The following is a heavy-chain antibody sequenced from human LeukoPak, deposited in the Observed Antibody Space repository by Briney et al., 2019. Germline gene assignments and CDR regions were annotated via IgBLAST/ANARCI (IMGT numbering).Heavy chain of an antibody. CDR2: ISYDGSNK. J-gene: IGHJ6*02. CDR1: GFTFSSYG. V-gene: IGHV3-30*18. CDR3: AKDLAYCGGDCYSVNYYYYYGMDV. D-gene: IGHD2-21*02. Sequence: GGSLRLSCAASGFTFSSYGMHWVRQAPGNGLEWVAVISYDGSNKYYADSVKGRFTISRDNSKNTLYLQMNSLRAEDTAVYYCAKDLAYCGGDCYSVNYYYYYGMDVWGQGTTVTVSS.